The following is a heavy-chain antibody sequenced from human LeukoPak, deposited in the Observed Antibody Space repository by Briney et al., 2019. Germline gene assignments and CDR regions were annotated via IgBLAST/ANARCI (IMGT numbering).Heavy chain of an antibody. CDR3: ARESPYSARGQPADY. V-gene: IGHV3-7*01. CDR2: IKQDGSEQ. CDR1: GFTFSSYG. J-gene: IGHJ4*02. Sequence: PGGSLRLSCAASGFTFSSYGMHWVRQAPGKGLEWVASIKQDGSEQYYVDSVKGRFTISRDNAKNSLYLQMNSLRAEDTAVYCCARESPYSARGQPADYWGQGTLVTVSS. D-gene: IGHD6-6*01.